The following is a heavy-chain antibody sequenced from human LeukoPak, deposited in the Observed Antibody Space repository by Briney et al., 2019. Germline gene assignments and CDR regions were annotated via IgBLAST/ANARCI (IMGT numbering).Heavy chain of an antibody. CDR2: ISYDGSNK. CDR1: GFTFSSYA. J-gene: IGHJ4*02. V-gene: IGHV3-30-3*01. CDR3: AKGARCELPFDY. Sequence: PGRSLTLLCAASGFTFSSYAMHWVRQAPGKGLEWVAVISYDGSNKYYADSVKGRFTISRDNSKNPLYLQMNSLRADDTAVYYCAKGARCELPFDYWGQGTLVTVSS. D-gene: IGHD1-26*01.